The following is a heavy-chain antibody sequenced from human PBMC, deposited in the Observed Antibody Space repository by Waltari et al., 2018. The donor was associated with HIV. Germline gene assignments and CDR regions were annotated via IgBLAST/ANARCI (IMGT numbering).Heavy chain of an antibody. CDR2: IRQDGSEK. Sequence: EVQLVESGGGLVQPGGSLRLSCVVSGLPFGNYWMSWVRQAPGKGLEWVANIRQDGSEKYYVDSVKGRFTISRDNAKNSLYVQMNSLRDEDTGVYYCAAGNNFDYWGQGTLVSVSS. CDR1: GLPFGNYW. V-gene: IGHV3-7*01. J-gene: IGHJ4*02. CDR3: AAGNNFDY.